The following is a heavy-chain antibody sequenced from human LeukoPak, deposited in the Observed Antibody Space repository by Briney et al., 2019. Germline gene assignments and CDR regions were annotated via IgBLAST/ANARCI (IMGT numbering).Heavy chain of an antibody. CDR3: ASRMVVAARADY. J-gene: IGHJ4*02. CDR2: IYTSGRT. V-gene: IGHV4-4*07. Sequence: SETLSLTCTVSGGSISSSYWSWIRQPAGKGLEWIGRIYTSGRTNNNPSLKSRVTMSVDTSKNQLSLKLSSVTAADTAVYYCASRMVVAARADYWGQGTLVTVSS. D-gene: IGHD2-15*01. CDR1: GGSISSSY.